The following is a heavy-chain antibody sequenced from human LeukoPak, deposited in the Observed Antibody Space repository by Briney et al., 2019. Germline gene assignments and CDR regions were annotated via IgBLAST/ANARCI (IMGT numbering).Heavy chain of an antibody. CDR1: GYTFTSYD. J-gene: IGHJ4*02. Sequence: ASVKVFCKASGYTFTSYDITWVRQATGQGLEWRGSMNPNSGNTGYAQKFQGRVTMTRNTSISTAYMELSSLRSEDTAVYYCARVKYSYGYSFDYWGQGTLVTVSS. D-gene: IGHD5-18*01. V-gene: IGHV1-8*01. CDR3: ARVKYSYGYSFDY. CDR2: MNPNSGNT.